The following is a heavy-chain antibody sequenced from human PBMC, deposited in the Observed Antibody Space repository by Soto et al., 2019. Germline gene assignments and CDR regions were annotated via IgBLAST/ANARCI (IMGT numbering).Heavy chain of an antibody. CDR3: AKAGRSGSYYGMAY. J-gene: IGHJ4*02. CDR2: ISYDGSNK. D-gene: IGHD1-26*01. Sequence: QVQLVESGGGVVQPGRSLRLSCAASGFTFSSYGMHWVRQAPGKGLEWVAVISYDGSNKYYADSVKGRFTTSRDNSKNTLYLQMNSLRAEDTAVYYCAKAGRSGSYYGMAYWGQGTLVTVSS. V-gene: IGHV3-30*18. CDR1: GFTFSSYG.